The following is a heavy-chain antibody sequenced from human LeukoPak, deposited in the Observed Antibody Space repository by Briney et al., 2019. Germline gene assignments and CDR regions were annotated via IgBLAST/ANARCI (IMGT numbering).Heavy chain of an antibody. Sequence: PSETLSLTCSVSTGSVNSGVYYWGWVRQPPGKGLEWIGSIHSSGNSYCNPSLKSRVTLSVDTSKNQFSLKLSSVTAADRAVYNCAKHEGSYYDKSGYTFDFWGLGTLVTVSS. CDR2: IHSSGNS. V-gene: IGHV4-39*01. CDR1: TGSVNSGVYY. J-gene: IGHJ4*02. CDR3: AKHEGSYYDKSGYTFDF. D-gene: IGHD3-22*01.